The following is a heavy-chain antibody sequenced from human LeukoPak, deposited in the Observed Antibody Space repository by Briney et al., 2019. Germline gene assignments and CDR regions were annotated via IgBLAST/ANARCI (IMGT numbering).Heavy chain of an antibody. D-gene: IGHD6-13*01. CDR2: IKSKTDGGTT. CDR1: GFTFSNSW. J-gene: IGHJ6*03. CDR3: TTELHSSSWYYYYYYMDV. V-gene: IGHV3-15*01. Sequence: GGSLRLSCAASGFTFSNSWMSWVRQAPGKGLEWVGRIKSKTDGGTTDYAARVKGRFTISRDDSKNTLYLQMNSLKTEDTAVYYCTTELHSSSWYYYYYYMDVWGKGTTVTVSS.